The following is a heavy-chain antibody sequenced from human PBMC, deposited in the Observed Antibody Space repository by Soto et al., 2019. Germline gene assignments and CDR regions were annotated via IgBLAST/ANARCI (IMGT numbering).Heavy chain of an antibody. J-gene: IGHJ3*02. CDR3: ARTSSGYYYLKAFDI. V-gene: IGHV1-18*01. D-gene: IGHD3-22*01. CDR2: ISAYNGNT. CDR1: GYTFTSYG. Sequence: ASVKVSCKASGYTFTSYGISWVRQAPGQGLEWMGWISAYNGNTNYAQKLQGRVTMTTDTSTSTAYMELRSLRSDDTAVYYCARTSSGYYYLKAFDIWGQGTMVTVSS.